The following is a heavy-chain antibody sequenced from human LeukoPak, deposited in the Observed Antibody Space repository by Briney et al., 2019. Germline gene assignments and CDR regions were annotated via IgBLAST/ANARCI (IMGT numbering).Heavy chain of an antibody. D-gene: IGHD3-22*01. CDR2: INPNSGGT. CDR3: ARDATPDSSGYYYDPSWYFDL. J-gene: IGHJ2*01. CDR1: GYTFTGYY. V-gene: IGHV1-2*02. Sequence: ASVKVSCKASGYTFTGYYMHWVRQAPGQGLEWMGWINPNSGGTNYAQKFQGRVTMTRDTSISTAYMELSRLRSDDTAMYYCARDATPDSSGYYYDPSWYFDLWGRGTLVTVSS.